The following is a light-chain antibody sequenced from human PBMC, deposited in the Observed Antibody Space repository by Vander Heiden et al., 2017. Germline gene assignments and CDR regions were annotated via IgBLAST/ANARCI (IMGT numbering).Light chain of an antibody. CDR2: GNS. Sequence: QSVLKQPPSGSGAPGQGVTISCTGSSSNIGAGYDVHWYQQLPGTAPKLLIYGNSNRPSGVPDRFSGSKSGTSASLAITGLQAEDEADYYCQSYDSSLSGLVVFGGGTKLTVL. CDR3: QSYDSSLSGLVV. V-gene: IGLV1-40*01. J-gene: IGLJ2*01. CDR1: SSNIGAGYD.